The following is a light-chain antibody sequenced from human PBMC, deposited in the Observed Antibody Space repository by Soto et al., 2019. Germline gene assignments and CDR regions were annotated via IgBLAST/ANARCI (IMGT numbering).Light chain of an antibody. Sequence: EIVLTQSPGTLSLSPGERATLSCRASQSVSSNYLAWHQQKPGQAPRLLIYGASSRATGIPDRFSGSGSGTDFTLTITRLEPEDFAVYYCQQYNNWPLTFGQGTRLEIK. CDR1: QSVSSNY. J-gene: IGKJ5*01. CDR2: GAS. CDR3: QQYNNWPLT. V-gene: IGKV3-20*01.